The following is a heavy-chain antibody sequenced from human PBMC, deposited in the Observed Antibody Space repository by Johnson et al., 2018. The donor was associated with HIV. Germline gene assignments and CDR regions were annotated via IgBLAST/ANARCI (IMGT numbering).Heavy chain of an antibody. V-gene: IGHV3-66*01. CDR2: IYSGGST. CDR1: GFTVSSNY. J-gene: IGHJ3*02. Sequence: MLLVESGGGVVQPGGSLRLSCAASGFTVSSNYMSWVRQAPGKGLEWVSVIYSGGSTYYADSVKGRFTISRDNSKNTLNLQMNSLRAEDTAVYYCASRYGDYGLGAFDIWGQGTMVTVSS. CDR3: ASRYGDYGLGAFDI. D-gene: IGHD4-17*01.